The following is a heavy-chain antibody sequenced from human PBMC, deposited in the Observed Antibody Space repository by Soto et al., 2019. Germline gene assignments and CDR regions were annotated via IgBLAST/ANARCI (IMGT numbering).Heavy chain of an antibody. CDR1: GFTFSSYA. CDR3: ARRGSESYYDY. J-gene: IGHJ4*02. CDR2: ISGSGGST. V-gene: IGHV3-23*01. Sequence: EVQLLESGGGLVQPGGSLRLSCAASGFTFSSYAMRWVRQAPVKGLEWVSAISGSGGSTYYADSVKGRFTISRDKSKNTLYLQMNSLRAEDTAVYYCARRGSESYYDYWGQGTLVTVAS. D-gene: IGHD6-19*01.